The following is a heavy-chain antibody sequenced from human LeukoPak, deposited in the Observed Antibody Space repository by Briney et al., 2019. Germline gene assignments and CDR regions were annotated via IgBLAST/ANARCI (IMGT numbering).Heavy chain of an antibody. Sequence: GGSLRLSCAASGFTFSSYWMHWVRQAPGKGLVWVSRINSDGSSTSYADSVKGRFTISRDNAKNTLYLQMNSLRAEDTSVYYCARDRNTGSSYESLFEYWGQGSLVTVSS. CDR3: ARDRNTGSSYESLFEY. V-gene: IGHV3-74*01. J-gene: IGHJ4*02. CDR2: INSDGSST. CDR1: GFTFSSYW. D-gene: IGHD1-26*01.